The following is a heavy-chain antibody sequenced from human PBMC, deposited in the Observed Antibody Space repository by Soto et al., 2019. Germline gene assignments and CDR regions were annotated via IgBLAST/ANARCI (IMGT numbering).Heavy chain of an antibody. D-gene: IGHD1-1*01. CDR3: ARRDDSTTAEYFQH. CDR1: GYSFTTYW. Sequence: GESLKISCKGSGYSFTTYWIGWVRQMPGKGLEWMGIIYPGDSDTRYSPSFQGQVTISADKSTSTAYLQWSSLKASDNAMYYCARRDDSTTAEYFQHWGQGTLVTVSS. V-gene: IGHV5-51*01. CDR2: IYPGDSDT. J-gene: IGHJ1*01.